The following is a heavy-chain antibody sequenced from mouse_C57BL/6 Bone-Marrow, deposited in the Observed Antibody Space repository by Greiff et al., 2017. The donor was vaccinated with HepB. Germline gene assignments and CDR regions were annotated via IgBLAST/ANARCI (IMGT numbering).Heavy chain of an antibody. CDR3: ARRGARRGRRERYFDY. CDR1: GFSLTSYA. D-gene: IGHD3-1*01. J-gene: IGHJ2*01. Sequence: VKVVESGPGLVAPSQSLSITCTVSGFSLTSYAISWVRQPPGKGLEWLGVIWTGGGTNYNSALKSRLSISKDNSKSQVFLKMNSLQTDDTARYYCARRGARRGRRERYFDYWGQGTTLTVSS. V-gene: IGHV2-9-1*01. CDR2: IWTGGGT.